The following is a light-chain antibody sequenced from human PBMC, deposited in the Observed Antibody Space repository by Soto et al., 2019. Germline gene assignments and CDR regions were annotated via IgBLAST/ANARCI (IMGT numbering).Light chain of an antibody. V-gene: IGLV2-23*02. CDR3: CSYAGSSTLV. J-gene: IGLJ3*02. CDR2: EVT. CDR1: SSDVGSYNL. Sequence: QSALTQPASVSGSPGQSITIPCTGTSSDVGSYNLVSWYQQHPDKAPRLMISEVTKRPSGVSARFSGSKSGNTASLTISGLQAEDEADYYCCSYAGSSTLVFGGGTKVTVL.